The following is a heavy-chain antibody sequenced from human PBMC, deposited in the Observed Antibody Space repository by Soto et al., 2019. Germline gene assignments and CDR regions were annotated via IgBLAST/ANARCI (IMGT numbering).Heavy chain of an antibody. CDR3: ARGAYCSGGSCYPNWFDP. Sequence: GASVKVSCKASGYTFTSYGISWVRQAPGQGLEWMGWISAYNGNTNYAQKLQGRVTMTTDTSTSTAYMELRSLRSDDTAVYYCARGAYCSGGSCYPNWFDPWGQGTLVTVSS. V-gene: IGHV1-18*01. D-gene: IGHD2-15*01. CDR1: GYTFTSYG. CDR2: ISAYNGNT. J-gene: IGHJ5*02.